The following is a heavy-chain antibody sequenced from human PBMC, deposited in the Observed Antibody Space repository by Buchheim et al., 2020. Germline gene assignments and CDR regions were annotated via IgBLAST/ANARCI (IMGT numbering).Heavy chain of an antibody. J-gene: IGHJ4*02. Sequence: QVQPQESGPGLVKPSQTLSLTCTVSGGSISSGDYYWSWIRQPPGKGLEWIGYIYYSGSTYYNPSLKSRVTISVNTSKNQFSLKLSSVTAADTAVYYSGGGYCSSTSCYMGLDYWGQGTL. CDR2: IYYSGST. D-gene: IGHD2-2*02. CDR1: GGSISSGDYY. V-gene: IGHV4-30-4*01. CDR3: GGGYCSSTSCYMGLDY.